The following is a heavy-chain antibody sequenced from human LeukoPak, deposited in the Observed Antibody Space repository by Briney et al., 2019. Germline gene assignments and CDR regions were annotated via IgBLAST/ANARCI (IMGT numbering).Heavy chain of an antibody. CDR1: GFNFSSYW. CDR3: TRGTTAEAGIDD. D-gene: IGHD6-19*01. Sequence: GGSLRLSCAASGFNFSSYWMIWVRQAPGKGPVWVSHIDSNGSSTTYGDPVKGRFTISRDNAKNTLYLQMNSLRVEDTAVYYCTRGTTAEAGIDDWGQGNLVTVSS. V-gene: IGHV3-74*01. CDR2: IDSNGSST. J-gene: IGHJ4*02.